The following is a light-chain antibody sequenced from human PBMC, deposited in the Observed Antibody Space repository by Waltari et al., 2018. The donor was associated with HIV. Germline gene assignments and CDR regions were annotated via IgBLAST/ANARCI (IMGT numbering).Light chain of an antibody. CDR1: SSDVGDYNY. CDR2: DVN. CDR3: CSYADDYTWV. V-gene: IGLV2-11*01. Sequence: QSALTQPRSVSGSPGQSVTISCTGTSSDVGDYNYVSWYQQHPGKAPKLMIFDVNKRPSGRPDRFSGSKSVNTASLTISGLQAEDEADYYCCSYADDYTWVFGGGTKLTVL. J-gene: IGLJ3*02.